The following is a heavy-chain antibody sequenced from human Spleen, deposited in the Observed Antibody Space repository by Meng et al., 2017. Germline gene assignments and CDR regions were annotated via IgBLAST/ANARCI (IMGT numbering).Heavy chain of an antibody. CDR3: AKEVGSSGWYDAVDM. CDR2: INSDGSRT. J-gene: IGHJ3*02. D-gene: IGHD6-19*01. V-gene: IGHV3-74*01. Sequence: GGSLRLSCAASGFTFSSYEMNWVRQAPGKGLVWVSRINSDGSRTNYADSVKGRFTISRDNAKNTLYLQMNSLRAEDTAIYYCAKEVGSSGWYDAVDMWGQGTMVTVSS. CDR1: GFTFSSYE.